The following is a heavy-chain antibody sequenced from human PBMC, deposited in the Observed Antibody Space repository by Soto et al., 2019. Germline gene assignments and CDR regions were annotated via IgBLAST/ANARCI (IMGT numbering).Heavy chain of an antibody. D-gene: IGHD2-21*02. CDR1: GGTFSSYA. V-gene: IGHV1-69*13. J-gene: IGHJ5*02. CDR2: IIPIFGTA. CDR3: AKARCSDTDCYFPDT. Sequence: ASVKVSCKASGGTFSSYAISWVRQAPGQGLEWMGGIIPIFGTANYAQKFQGRVTITADESTSTAYMELSSLSAEDTAIYYCAKARCSDTDCYFPDTWGQGTLVTVSS.